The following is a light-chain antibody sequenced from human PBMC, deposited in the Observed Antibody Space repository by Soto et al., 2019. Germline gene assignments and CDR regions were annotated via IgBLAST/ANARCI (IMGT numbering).Light chain of an antibody. CDR1: QGISSY. Sequence: DIQMTQSPSSLSASLGDTVTITCRASQGISSYLNCYQQKPGTPPKLLIYTASNLQSGVPSRFAGSRSGTEFTLTITSLQPEDFATYFCQQTHNLITFGQGTRLEI. J-gene: IGKJ5*01. CDR2: TAS. V-gene: IGKV1-39*01. CDR3: QQTHNLIT.